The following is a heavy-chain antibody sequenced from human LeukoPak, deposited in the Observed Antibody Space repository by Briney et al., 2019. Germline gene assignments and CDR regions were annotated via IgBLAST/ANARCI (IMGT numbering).Heavy chain of an antibody. J-gene: IGHJ6*02. V-gene: IGHV3-9*01. Sequence: GGSLRLSCAASGFTFDDYGMHWVRQAPGKGLEWVSGISWNSGTIGYADSVKGRFTISRDNAKNSLYLQMNSLRAEDTALYYCAKAPAEYYYYGMDVWGQGTTVTVSS. CDR3: AKAPAEYYYYGMDV. CDR1: GFTFDDYG. CDR2: ISWNSGTI.